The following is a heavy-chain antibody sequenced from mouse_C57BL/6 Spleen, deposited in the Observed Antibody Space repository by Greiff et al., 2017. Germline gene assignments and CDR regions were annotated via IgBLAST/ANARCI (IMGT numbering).Heavy chain of an antibody. CDR2: IYPGGGYT. Sequence: VKLQESGAELVRPGTSVKMSCKASGYTFTNYWIGWAKQRPGHGLEWIGDIYPGGGYTNYNEKFKGKATLTADKSSSTAYMQFSSLTSEDSAIYYCARTGTWKDFDYWGQGTTLTVSS. D-gene: IGHD4-1*01. V-gene: IGHV1-63*01. CDR3: ARTGTWKDFDY. J-gene: IGHJ2*01. CDR1: GYTFTNYW.